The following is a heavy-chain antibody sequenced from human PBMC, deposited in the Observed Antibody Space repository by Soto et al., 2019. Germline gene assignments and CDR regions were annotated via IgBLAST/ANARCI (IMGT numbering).Heavy chain of an antibody. CDR3: ATSYGSGYRAFDY. Sequence: QVQLVQSGAEVKKPGSSVKVSCKASGDTFSFYTINWVRQAPGLGLEWVGRINPILSMSNYAQKFQGRGTMTADKSTSTADMELRSLRFEDTAIYYCATSYGSGYRAFDYWGQGALVTVSS. D-gene: IGHD3-10*01. CDR2: INPILSMS. J-gene: IGHJ4*02. V-gene: IGHV1-69*02. CDR1: GDTFSFYT.